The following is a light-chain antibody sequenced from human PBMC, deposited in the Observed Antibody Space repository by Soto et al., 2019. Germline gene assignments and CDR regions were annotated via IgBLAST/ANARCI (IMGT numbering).Light chain of an antibody. V-gene: IGKV3-20*01. CDR1: QSVSSNC. J-gene: IGKJ1*01. CDR3: HHYGSSART. Sequence: EIVLTQSPGTLSLSPGDRATLSCRASQSVSSNCLAWYQQKPGQAPRLLIYGASIRVTGIPDRFSGSGYGTDFTLPIRRLEPEDFAMYFCHHYGSSARTFGQGTKVEI. CDR2: GAS.